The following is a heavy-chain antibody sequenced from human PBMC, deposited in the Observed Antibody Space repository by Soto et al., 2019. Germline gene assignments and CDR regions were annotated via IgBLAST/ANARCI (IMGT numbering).Heavy chain of an antibody. D-gene: IGHD4-4*01. V-gene: IGHV5-10-1*01. CDR1: GNSFTSYR. Sequence: VASRKISCIGCGNSFTSYRTYWLRQKPWKGLGWMGMIDPSDSHTNYSPTFQGHVTISDDKSISTSYLQWSSLKASDTAMYYCAGRPIPRLHYFDYWGHGTLVTVSS. J-gene: IGHJ4*01. CDR2: IDPSDSHT. CDR3: AGRPIPRLHYFDY.